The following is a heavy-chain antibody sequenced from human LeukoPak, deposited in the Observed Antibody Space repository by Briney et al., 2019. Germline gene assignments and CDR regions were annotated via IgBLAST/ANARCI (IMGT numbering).Heavy chain of an antibody. CDR1: GGSISSGSYY. Sequence: SETLSLTCTVSGGSISSGSYYWSWIRQPAGKGLEWIGRIYTSGSTNYNPSLKSRVTISVDTSKNQFSLKLSSVTAADTAVYYCARGFGDYYGSSGDQGFDYWGQGTLVTVSS. D-gene: IGHD3-22*01. V-gene: IGHV4-61*02. J-gene: IGHJ4*02. CDR3: ARGFGDYYGSSGDQGFDY. CDR2: IYTSGST.